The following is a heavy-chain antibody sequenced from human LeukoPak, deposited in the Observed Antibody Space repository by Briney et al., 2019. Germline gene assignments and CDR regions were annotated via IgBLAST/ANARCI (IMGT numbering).Heavy chain of an antibody. CDR3: AAVFGSGYYYYFDY. D-gene: IGHD3-22*01. V-gene: IGHV1-58*02. J-gene: IGHJ4*02. CDR1: GFTFTSSS. Sequence: SVKVSCKASGFTFTSSSMQWVRQARGQRLEWIGWIAVGSGNTNYAQKFQGRVTITRDMSTSTAYMELSSLRSEDTAPYYCAAVFGSGYYYYFDYWGQGTLVTVSS. CDR2: IAVGSGNT.